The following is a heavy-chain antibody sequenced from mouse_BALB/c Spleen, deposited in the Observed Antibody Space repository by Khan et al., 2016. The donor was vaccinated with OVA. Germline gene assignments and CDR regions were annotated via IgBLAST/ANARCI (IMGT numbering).Heavy chain of an antibody. V-gene: IGHV3-2*02. D-gene: IGHD4-1*01. CDR2: ITTSGST. Sequence: EVKLQESGPGLVKPSQSLSLTCTVTGYSITRDYAWNWIRQFPGNKLEWMGYITTSGSTNYNPSLKSRISITRDTSKNQFFLQLNSVTTEDTATYYCASELGRYYAMDYWGQGTSVTVSS. CDR1: GYSITRDYA. CDR3: ASELGRYYAMDY. J-gene: IGHJ4*01.